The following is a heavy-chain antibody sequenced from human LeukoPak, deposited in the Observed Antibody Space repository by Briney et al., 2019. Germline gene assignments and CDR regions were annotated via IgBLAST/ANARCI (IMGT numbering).Heavy chain of an antibody. D-gene: IGHD3-10*01. Sequence: GGSLRLSCAASGFTFSDYYMSWIRQAPGKGLEWVSYISSSGSTIYSADSVKGRFTISRDNAKNSLYLQMNSLRAEDTAVYYCARDGEDSLYYYYYMDVWGKGTTVTVSS. CDR1: GFTFSDYY. CDR3: ARDGEDSLYYYYYMDV. CDR2: ISSSGSTI. J-gene: IGHJ6*03. V-gene: IGHV3-11*01.